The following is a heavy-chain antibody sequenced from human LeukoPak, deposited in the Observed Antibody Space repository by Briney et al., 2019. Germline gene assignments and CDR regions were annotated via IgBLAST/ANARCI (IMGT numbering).Heavy chain of an antibody. V-gene: IGHV4-4*07. CDR2: IFTSGST. J-gene: IGHJ6*03. CDR3: ARSFAEYSSSSSMLYYYYFYMDV. CDR1: GGSISSYY. Sequence: SETLSPTCTVSGGSISSYYWSWIRQPAGKGLEWIGRIFTSGSTKYNPSLKSRVTMSVDTSKNQFSLKLSSVTAADTAVYYCARSFAEYSSSSSMLYYYYFYMDVWGKGTTVTVSS. D-gene: IGHD6-6*01.